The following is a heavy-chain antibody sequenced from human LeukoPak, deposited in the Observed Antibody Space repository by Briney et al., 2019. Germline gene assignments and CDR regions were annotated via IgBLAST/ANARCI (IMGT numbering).Heavy chain of an antibody. Sequence: ASVKVSCKASGYTFTGYYMHWVRQAPGQGLEWMGRINPNSGGTNYAQKFQGRVTMTRDTPISTAYMELSRLRSDDTAVYYCTRRKDYGDYFDYWGQGTLVTVSS. CDR2: INPNSGGT. J-gene: IGHJ4*02. CDR3: TRRKDYGDYFDY. V-gene: IGHV1-2*06. D-gene: IGHD4-17*01. CDR1: GYTFTGYY.